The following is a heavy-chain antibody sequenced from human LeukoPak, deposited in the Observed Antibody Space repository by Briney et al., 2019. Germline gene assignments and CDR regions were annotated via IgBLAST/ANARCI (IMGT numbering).Heavy chain of an antibody. D-gene: IGHD6-19*01. V-gene: IGHV3-7*01. CDR2: IKKDGSEK. CDR1: GFTFSSYW. Sequence: PGGSLRLSCAASGFTFSSYWMSWVRQAPGKGLEWVANIKKDGSEKYYVDSVKGRFTISRDNAKNSLYLQMNSLRAEDTAVYYCARDLKPPNIAVAGNWFDRWGEGTLVTVSS. J-gene: IGHJ5*02. CDR3: ARDLKPPNIAVAGNWFDR.